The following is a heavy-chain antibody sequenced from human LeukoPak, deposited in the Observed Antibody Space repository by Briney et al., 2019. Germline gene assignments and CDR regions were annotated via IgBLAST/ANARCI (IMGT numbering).Heavy chain of an antibody. CDR1: GFTFSNYG. D-gene: IGHD5-24*01. V-gene: IGHV3-21*01. Sequence: GGSLRLSCAASGFTFSNYGMNWVRQAPGKGLEWVSFISSSGTYIYYADSVKGRFTISRDNAKNSLYLQMNSLRAEDTAVYYCAINHRDGYSELGYWGQGTLVTVSS. CDR2: ISSSGTYI. J-gene: IGHJ4*02. CDR3: AINHRDGYSELGY.